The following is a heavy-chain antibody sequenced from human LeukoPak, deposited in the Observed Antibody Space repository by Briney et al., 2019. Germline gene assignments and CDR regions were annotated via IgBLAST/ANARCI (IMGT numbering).Heavy chain of an antibody. CDR1: GYTFTSYG. CDR2: ISAYNGNT. Sequence: ASVKVSCKASGYTFTSYGISWVRQAPGQGLEWMGWISAYNGNTNYAQKLQGRVTMTPDTSTSTAYMELRSLRSDDTAVYYCARVVSPRGWFDPWGQGTLVTVSS. D-gene: IGHD3-10*01. V-gene: IGHV1-18*01. J-gene: IGHJ5*02. CDR3: ARVVSPRGWFDP.